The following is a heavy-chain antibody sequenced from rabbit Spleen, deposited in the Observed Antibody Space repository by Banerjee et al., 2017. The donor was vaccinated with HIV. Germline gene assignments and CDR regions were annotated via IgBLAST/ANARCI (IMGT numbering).Heavy chain of an antibody. J-gene: IGHJ6*01. Sequence: QLVESGGGLVQPGGSLKLSCKASRFDFSTYSMSWVRQAPGKGLEWIGYIDPIFGTTYYASWVNGRFSISRENTQNTVSLQLNSLTAADTATYFCARDPAYASSSGYNIPYLWGQGTLVTVS. V-gene: IGHV1S7*01. D-gene: IGHD1-1*01. CDR3: ARDPAYASSSGYNIPYL. CDR2: IDPIFGTT. CDR1: RFDFSTYS.